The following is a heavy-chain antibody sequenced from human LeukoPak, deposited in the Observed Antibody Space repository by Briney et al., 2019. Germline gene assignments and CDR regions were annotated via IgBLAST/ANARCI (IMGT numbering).Heavy chain of an antibody. J-gene: IGHJ2*01. D-gene: IGHD6-13*01. Sequence: AAVTVSFKGSGYTFTIYGISWVRQGPGQGVEWMGWISAYNGNTNYAQNLQGRVTMTTDTSTSTAYMELRSLRSDDTAVYYCARVPSNAAYFDLWGRGTLVTVSS. V-gene: IGHV1-18*01. CDR2: ISAYNGNT. CDR3: ARVPSNAAYFDL. CDR1: GYTFTIYG.